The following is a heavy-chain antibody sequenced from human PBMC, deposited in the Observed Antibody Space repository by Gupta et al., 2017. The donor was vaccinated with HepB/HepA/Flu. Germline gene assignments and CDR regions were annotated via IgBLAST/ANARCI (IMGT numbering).Heavy chain of an antibody. CDR3: ARRQTAADGRPSYYYYMDV. CDR1: GGSISSSSFY. CDR2: IYYCGST. D-gene: IGHD6-13*01. Sequence: QLQLQESGPGLVKPSETLSLTCTVSGGSISSSSFYWGWIRQPPGKGLEWIGSIYYCGSTYYYPPFRSRVAITVDTSTNQFSLKKRSLTAADAAVYYCARRQTAADGRPSYYYYMDVWGKGTTVTVSS. V-gene: IGHV4-39*01. J-gene: IGHJ6*03.